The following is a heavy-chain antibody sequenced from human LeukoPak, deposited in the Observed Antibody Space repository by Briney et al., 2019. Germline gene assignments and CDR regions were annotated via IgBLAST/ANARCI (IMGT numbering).Heavy chain of an antibody. J-gene: IGHJ4*02. D-gene: IGHD1-1*01. CDR2: INSSSSKI. CDR3: ARCTTGRTFGSLREIKRSREIDY. V-gene: IGHV3-21*01. Sequence: PGGSLRLSCAASGFTFSSYSMTWVRQAPAKGLEWVPPINSSSSKINYADSVKGRFTICRDNAKNSRYLQMNSLRVEDTAVYYCARCTTGRTFGSLREIKRSREIDYWGQGTLVTVSS. CDR1: GFTFSSYS.